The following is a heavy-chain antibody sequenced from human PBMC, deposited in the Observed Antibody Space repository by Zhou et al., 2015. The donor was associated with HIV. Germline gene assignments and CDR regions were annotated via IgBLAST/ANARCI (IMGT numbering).Heavy chain of an antibody. J-gene: IGHJ4*02. D-gene: IGHD3-10*01. CDR3: AAFQWFGELLSLNPFDY. V-gene: IGHV1-58*01. CDR2: IVVGSGNT. Sequence: QMQLVQSGPEVKKPGTSVKVSCKASGFTFTSSAVQWVRQARGQRLEWIGWIVVGSGNTNYAQKFQERVTITRDMSTSTAYMELSSLRSEDTAVYYCAAFQWFGELLSLNPFDYWGQGTLVTVSS. CDR1: GFTFTSSA.